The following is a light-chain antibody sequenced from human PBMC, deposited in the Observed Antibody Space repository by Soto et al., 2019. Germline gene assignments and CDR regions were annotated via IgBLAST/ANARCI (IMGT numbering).Light chain of an antibody. V-gene: IGKV1-5*03. J-gene: IGKJ4*01. Sequence: DIQMTQSPSTLSASVGDRVTITCRASQSISSWLAWYQQKPGKAPKLLLYKASSLESGDPSRFSGSGSGTEFTLTISSLKPDDFATYYGHQYNSYPLTFGGGTKVEIK. CDR3: HQYNSYPLT. CDR2: KAS. CDR1: QSISSW.